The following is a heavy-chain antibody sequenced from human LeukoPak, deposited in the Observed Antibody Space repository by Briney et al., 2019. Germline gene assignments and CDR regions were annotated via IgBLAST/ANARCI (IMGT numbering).Heavy chain of an antibody. Sequence: GGSLRLSCAASGFTLSSYGMHWVRQAPGKGLEWVAVISYDGSNKYYADSVKGRFTISRDNSKNTLYLQMNSLRAEDTAVYYCAKDPGGGSGSFDPLGDYWGQGTLVTVSS. CDR2: ISYDGSNK. CDR1: GFTLSSYG. CDR3: AKDPGGGSGSFDPLGDY. J-gene: IGHJ4*02. D-gene: IGHD3-10*01. V-gene: IGHV3-30*18.